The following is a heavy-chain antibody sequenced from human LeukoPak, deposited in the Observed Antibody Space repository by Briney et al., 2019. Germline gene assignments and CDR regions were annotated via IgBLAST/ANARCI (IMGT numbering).Heavy chain of an antibody. CDR3: ARGSNRDYDILTGYYRVEYFQH. D-gene: IGHD3-9*01. J-gene: IGHJ1*01. V-gene: IGHV4-59*01. CDR1: GGSISSYY. CDR2: IYYSGST. Sequence: PSETLSLTCTVSGGSISSYYWSWIRQPPGNGLEGIGYIYYSGSTNYNPSLKSRVTISVDTSKNQFSLKLSSVTAVDTAVYYCARGSNRDYDILTGYYRVEYFQHWGQGTLVTVSS.